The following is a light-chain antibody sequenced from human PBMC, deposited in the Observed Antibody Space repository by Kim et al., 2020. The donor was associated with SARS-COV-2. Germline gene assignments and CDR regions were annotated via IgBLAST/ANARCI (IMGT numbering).Light chain of an antibody. Sequence: QRVTSSCSGSSSNIGINYVYWYQQLPGTAPKLLFYRNNQRPSGVPDRFSGSKSGTSASLAISGLRSEDEADYYCAAWDDSLSGPWVFGGGTQLTVL. V-gene: IGLV1-47*01. CDR1: SSNIGINY. J-gene: IGLJ3*02. CDR3: AAWDDSLSGPWV. CDR2: RNN.